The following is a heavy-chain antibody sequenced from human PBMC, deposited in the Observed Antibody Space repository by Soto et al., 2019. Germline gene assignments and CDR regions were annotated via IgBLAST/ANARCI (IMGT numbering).Heavy chain of an antibody. CDR2: LNPNTGNS. Sequence: QVQLVQSGAEVRKPGASVKVSCEASGYTFTSYDIYWVRQATGQGLESMGWLNPNTGNSGYAQKFQGRITVTSDTSINTVHMELSSLRSEDTAVYYCARRAETNGWNGFGADKYYFDFWGQGTLVTVSS. D-gene: IGHD1-1*01. CDR3: ARRAETNGWNGFGADKYYFDF. J-gene: IGHJ4*02. V-gene: IGHV1-8*01. CDR1: GYTFTSYD.